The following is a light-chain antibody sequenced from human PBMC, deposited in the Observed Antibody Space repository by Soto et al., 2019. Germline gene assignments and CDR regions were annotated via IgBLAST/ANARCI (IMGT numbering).Light chain of an antibody. J-gene: IGLJ2*01. CDR3: SSYTSSSTVVV. V-gene: IGLV2-14*03. CDR1: TSDVGTYNY. CDR2: DVN. Sequence: QSALTQPASVSGSPGQSITISCTGTTSDVGTYNYVSWYQQHPGKAPKLMIYDVNNRPSGVSNRFSGFKSGNTASLTISGLQAEDEADYYCSSYTSSSTVVVFGGGTKVTVL.